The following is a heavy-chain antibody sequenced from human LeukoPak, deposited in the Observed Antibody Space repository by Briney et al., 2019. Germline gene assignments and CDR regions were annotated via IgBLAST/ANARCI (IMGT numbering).Heavy chain of an antibody. Sequence: SETLSLTCAVYGGSFSGYYWSWIRQPPGKGLEWIGEIYHSGSTNYNPSLKSRVTISVDKSKNQFSLKLGSVTAADTAVYYCARGPRMVRGVLDYWGQGTLVTVSS. CDR3: ARGPRMVRGVLDY. V-gene: IGHV4-34*01. CDR2: IYHSGST. CDR1: GGSFSGYY. D-gene: IGHD3-10*01. J-gene: IGHJ4*02.